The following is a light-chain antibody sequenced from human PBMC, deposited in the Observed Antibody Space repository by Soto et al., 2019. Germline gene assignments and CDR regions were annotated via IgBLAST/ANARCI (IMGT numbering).Light chain of an antibody. Sequence: ALTQPASVSGSPGQSITISCTGTSSDVGGYNYVSWYQQHPGKAPKLMIYDVSNRPSGVSNRFSGSKSGNTASLTISGVQAEDEADYYCSSYTSSSTEVFGTGTKVTVL. CDR1: SSDVGGYNY. CDR2: DVS. CDR3: SSYTSSSTEV. J-gene: IGLJ1*01. V-gene: IGLV2-14*01.